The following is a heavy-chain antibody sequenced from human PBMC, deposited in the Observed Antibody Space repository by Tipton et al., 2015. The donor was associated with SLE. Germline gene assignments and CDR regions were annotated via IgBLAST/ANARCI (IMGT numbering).Heavy chain of an antibody. J-gene: IGHJ6*02. Sequence: TLSLTCAVYGGSFSGYYLSWIRPPPGKGVEGVGGINYSGGTNYNPSLKRRVTISVDTAKNQFSLKLSSVTAADTAVYYCARSLAAAGTGYYYYGMDVWGQGTTVTVSS. CDR2: INYSGGT. CDR1: GGSFSGYY. CDR3: ARSLAAAGTGYYYYGMDV. D-gene: IGHD6-13*01. V-gene: IGHV4-34*01.